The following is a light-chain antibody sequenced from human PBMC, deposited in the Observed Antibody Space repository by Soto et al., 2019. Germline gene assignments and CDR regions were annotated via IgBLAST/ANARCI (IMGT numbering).Light chain of an antibody. J-gene: IGKJ4*01. V-gene: IGKV3-20*01. CDR1: QSISSY. Sequence: VVLTQSPATLTLSPGERATLSCRASQSISSYLAWYQQKPGQAPRLLIYGASTRATGIPDRFSGSGSGTDFTLTISRLEPEDFAVYYCQQYGNSPPITFGGGTKVDI. CDR2: GAS. CDR3: QQYGNSPPIT.